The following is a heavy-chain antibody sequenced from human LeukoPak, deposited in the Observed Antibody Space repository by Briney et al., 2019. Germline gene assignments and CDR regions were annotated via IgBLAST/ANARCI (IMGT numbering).Heavy chain of an antibody. Sequence: GGSLRLSCAASGFTFSNYWMSWVRQAPGKGLEWVANIKQDGSENFYVDSVKGRFTISRDNSKNTLYLQMNSLRAEDTAVYYCARGSGLGAFDIWGQGTMVTVSS. CDR1: GFTFSNYW. CDR2: IKQDGSEN. D-gene: IGHD3-22*01. CDR3: ARGSGLGAFDI. V-gene: IGHV3-7*01. J-gene: IGHJ3*02.